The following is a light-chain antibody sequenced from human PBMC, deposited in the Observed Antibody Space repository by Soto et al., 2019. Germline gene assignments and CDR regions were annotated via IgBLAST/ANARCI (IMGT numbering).Light chain of an antibody. J-gene: IGKJ1*01. CDR1: QTISSW. V-gene: IGKV1-5*03. CDR3: QHYNSYSEE. CDR2: KAS. Sequence: DIQMTQSPSTLSGSVGDRVTITCRASQTISSWLAWYQQKPGKAPKLLIYKASTLKSGVPSRFSGSGSGTEFILTISSLQPDDFATYYCQHYNSYSEEFGQGTKVDIK.